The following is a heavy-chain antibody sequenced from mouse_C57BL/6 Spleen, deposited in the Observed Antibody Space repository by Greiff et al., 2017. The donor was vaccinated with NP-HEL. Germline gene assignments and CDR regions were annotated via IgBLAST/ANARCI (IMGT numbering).Heavy chain of an antibody. CDR3: ARLPFITTVVAVDY. V-gene: IGHV1-85*01. J-gene: IGHJ2*01. Sequence: QVQLQQSGPELVKPGASVKLSCKASGYTFTSYDINWVTQRPGQGLEWIGLRYPRYGRPKYNTKLKCKATLTVDTSSSTAYMELHSLTSEDSAVYFCARLPFITTVVAVDYWGQGTTLTVSS. CDR1: GYTFTSYD. CDR2: RYPRYGRP. D-gene: IGHD1-1*01.